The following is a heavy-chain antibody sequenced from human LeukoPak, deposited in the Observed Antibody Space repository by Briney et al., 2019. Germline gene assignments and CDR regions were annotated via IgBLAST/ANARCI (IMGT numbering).Heavy chain of an antibody. CDR3: AIRRGITGTGNI. V-gene: IGHV4-34*01. CDR2: INHSGST. CDR1: GGSFSGYC. D-gene: IGHD1-20*01. Sequence: SETLSLTCAVYGGSFSGYCWSWIRQPPGKGLEWIGEINHSGSTNYNPSLKSRVTISVDTSKNQFSLKLSSVTAADTAVYYCAIRRGITGTGNIWGQGTMVTVSS. J-gene: IGHJ3*02.